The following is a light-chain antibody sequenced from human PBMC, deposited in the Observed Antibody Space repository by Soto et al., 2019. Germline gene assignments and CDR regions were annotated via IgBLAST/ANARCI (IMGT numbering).Light chain of an antibody. CDR2: QDS. CDR1: KLGDKY. V-gene: IGLV3-1*01. Sequence: SSELTQPPSVSVSPGQTVSITCSGDKLGDKYACWYQQKPGQSPVLVIYQDSKRPSGIPERFSGSNSGNTATLTISGTQAMDEADYYCQAWDSSLGVFGGGTKLTVL. CDR3: QAWDSSLGV. J-gene: IGLJ2*01.